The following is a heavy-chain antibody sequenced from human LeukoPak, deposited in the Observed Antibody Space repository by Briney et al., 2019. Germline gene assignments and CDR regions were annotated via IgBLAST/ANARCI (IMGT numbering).Heavy chain of an antibody. Sequence: GGSLRLSCAASGFTFSSYAMHWVRQAPGKGLEWVAVISYDGSNKYYADSVKGRFTISRDNSKNTLYLQMNSLRAEDTAVHYCARSIYDILTGYYSSFDYWGQGTLVTVSS. D-gene: IGHD3-9*01. V-gene: IGHV3-30-3*01. CDR2: ISYDGSNK. CDR1: GFTFSSYA. J-gene: IGHJ4*02. CDR3: ARSIYDILTGYYSSFDY.